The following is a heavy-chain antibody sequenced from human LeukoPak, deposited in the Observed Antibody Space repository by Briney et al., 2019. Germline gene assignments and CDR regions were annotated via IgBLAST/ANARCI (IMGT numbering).Heavy chain of an antibody. Sequence: ASVKVSCKASGYTFIDYYMHWVRQAPGQGLEWMGWINTNSGDTKYAQKFQGRVTMTRDTSITTAYMELNSLTSDDTAVYYCASKGAGYCHSTNCQGALDIWGQGTMVTVSS. CDR1: GYTFIDYY. CDR3: ASKGAGYCHSTNCQGALDI. V-gene: IGHV1-2*02. J-gene: IGHJ3*02. D-gene: IGHD2-2*01. CDR2: INTNSGDT.